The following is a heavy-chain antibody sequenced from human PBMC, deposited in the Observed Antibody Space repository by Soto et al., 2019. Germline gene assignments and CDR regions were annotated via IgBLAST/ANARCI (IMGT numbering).Heavy chain of an antibody. J-gene: IGHJ4*02. Sequence: EVQLVESGGGLVKPGGSLRLSCAASGFTFSSYSMNWVRQAPGKGLEWVSSISSSSSYIYYADSVKGRFTISRDNAKNSLYLQMNSLTAEDTAVYYCARDRRDGYNFDYWGQGTLVTVSS. CDR3: ARDRRDGYNFDY. V-gene: IGHV3-21*01. CDR2: ISSSSSYI. D-gene: IGHD5-12*01. CDR1: GFTFSSYS.